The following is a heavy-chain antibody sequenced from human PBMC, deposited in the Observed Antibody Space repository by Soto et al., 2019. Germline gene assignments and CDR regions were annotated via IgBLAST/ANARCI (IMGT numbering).Heavy chain of an antibody. V-gene: IGHV3-49*03. J-gene: IGHJ4*02. CDR3: TSRINLYSSPAQFDY. CDR1: GFTFGDYA. Sequence: GGSLRLSCTASGFTFGDYAMSWFRQAPGKGLEWVGFIRSKAYGGTTEYAASVKGRFTISRDDSKSIAYLQMNSLKTEDTAVYYCTSRINLYSSPAQFDYWGQGTLVTVSS. D-gene: IGHD6-13*01. CDR2: IRSKAYGGTT.